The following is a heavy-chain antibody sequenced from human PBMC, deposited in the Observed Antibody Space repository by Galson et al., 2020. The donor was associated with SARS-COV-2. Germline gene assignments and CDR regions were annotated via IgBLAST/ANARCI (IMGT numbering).Heavy chain of an antibody. Sequence: ASVKVSCKASGYTFTDYDIIWVRQATGLGLEWQGWMNPNSVNTGYARQFQGRLTMTRETSISTAYMELSSLRSEDTAVYFCAITTSWYKAFDFWGQGTPVTVSS. CDR3: AITTSWYKAFDF. J-gene: IGHJ4*02. V-gene: IGHV1-8*02. CDR2: MNPNSVNT. CDR1: GYTFTDYD. D-gene: IGHD2-2*02.